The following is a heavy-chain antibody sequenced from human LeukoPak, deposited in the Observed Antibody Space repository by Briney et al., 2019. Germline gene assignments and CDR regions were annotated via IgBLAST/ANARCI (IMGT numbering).Heavy chain of an antibody. D-gene: IGHD4-23*01. CDR1: GGTFSSYA. V-gene: IGHV1-69*05. CDR2: IIPIFGTA. CDR3: ATSTTTVVTPWYNYYYYMDV. J-gene: IGHJ6*03. Sequence: GASVKVSCKASGGTFSSYAISWVRQAPGQGLEWMGEIIPIFGTANYAQKFQGRVTITTDESTSTAYMELSSLRSEDTAVYYCATSTTTVVTPWYNYYYYMDVWGKGTTVTVSS.